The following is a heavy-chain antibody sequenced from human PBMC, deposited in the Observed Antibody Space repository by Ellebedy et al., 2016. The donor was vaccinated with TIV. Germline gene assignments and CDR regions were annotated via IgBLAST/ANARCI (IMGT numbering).Heavy chain of an antibody. V-gene: IGHV2-26*01. J-gene: IGHJ4*02. CDR3: ARSLRYCGGDCSYKFDY. CDR2: IFSKDEK. CDR1: GFSLNNIIMG. D-gene: IGHD2-21*02. Sequence: SGPTLVKPTETLTLTCTVSGFSLNNIIMGVSWFRQPPGKALEWLANIFSKDEKSYKTSLKSRLTISRDTAKSQVILTMTDLDHLDTATYYCARSLRYCGGDCSYKFDYWGQGTLVPVSS.